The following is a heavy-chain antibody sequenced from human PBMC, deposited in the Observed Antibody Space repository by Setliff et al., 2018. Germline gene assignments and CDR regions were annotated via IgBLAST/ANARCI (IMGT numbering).Heavy chain of an antibody. CDR1: GFTFSTYA. V-gene: IGHV3-23*03. CDR3: AKPQVELRWGFEA. D-gene: IGHD1-7*01. J-gene: IGHJ5*02. Sequence: LRLSCAASGFTFSTYAMSWVRQAPGKGLEWVSTIYSGDRNTFYTDSVKGRFTIFRDGSKNTLFLHMTSLRAEDTAVYYCAKPQVELRWGFEAWGQGTPVTVSS. CDR2: IYSGDRNT.